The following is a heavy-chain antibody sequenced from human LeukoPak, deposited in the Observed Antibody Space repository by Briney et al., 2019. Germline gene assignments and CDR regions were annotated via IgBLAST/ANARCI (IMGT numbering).Heavy chain of an antibody. D-gene: IGHD5-18*01. J-gene: IGHJ4*02. CDR1: GFTFSGYA. Sequence: GGSLRLSCAASGFTFSGYAMHWVRQAPGKGLEYVSAISSNGGSTYYANSVKGRFTISRDNSKNTLYLQMGSLRAEDMAVYYCARVGPAMVAFDYWGQGTLVTVSS. CDR2: ISSNGGST. CDR3: ARVGPAMVAFDY. V-gene: IGHV3-64*01.